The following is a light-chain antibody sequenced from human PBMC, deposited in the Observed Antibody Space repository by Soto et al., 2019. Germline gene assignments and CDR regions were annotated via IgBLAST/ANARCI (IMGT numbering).Light chain of an antibody. J-gene: IGKJ4*01. Sequence: DIQMTQSPSTLSASVGDRVTITCRASQSISSWLAWYQQKPGKAPKVLIYKASSLEGGVPSRFSGSGSGTEFTLTISSLQPDDFATYYCHEYTSYFITFGGGTKV. CDR2: KAS. V-gene: IGKV1-5*03. CDR1: QSISSW. CDR3: HEYTSYFIT.